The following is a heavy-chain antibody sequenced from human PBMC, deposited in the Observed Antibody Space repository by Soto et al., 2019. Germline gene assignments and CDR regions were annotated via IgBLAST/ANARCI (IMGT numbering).Heavy chain of an antibody. Sequence: ASVKVSCKASGYTFTSYGISWVRQAPGQGLEWMGWISAYNGNTNYAQKLQGRVTMTTDTSTSTAYMELRSLRSDDTAVYYCARVPSMVRGVPGPLVYWGQGTLVTVSS. D-gene: IGHD3-10*01. CDR3: ARVPSMVRGVPGPLVY. V-gene: IGHV1-18*01. CDR1: GYTFTSYG. CDR2: ISAYNGNT. J-gene: IGHJ4*02.